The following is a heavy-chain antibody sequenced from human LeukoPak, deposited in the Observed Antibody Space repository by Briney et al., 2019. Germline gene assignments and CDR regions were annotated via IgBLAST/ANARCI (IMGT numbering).Heavy chain of an antibody. Sequence: PGGSLRLSCVASGFTFGKYWMSWVRQAPGKGLEWVANIKLDGSEKNYVDSVKGRFTISRDNSKNTLYLQMNSLRAEDTAVYYCAREDIRCPAFSSCRSGFDYWGQGTLVTVSS. V-gene: IGHV3-7*01. CDR2: IKLDGSEK. D-gene: IGHD6-13*01. CDR3: AREDIRCPAFSSCRSGFDY. J-gene: IGHJ4*02. CDR1: GFTFGKYW.